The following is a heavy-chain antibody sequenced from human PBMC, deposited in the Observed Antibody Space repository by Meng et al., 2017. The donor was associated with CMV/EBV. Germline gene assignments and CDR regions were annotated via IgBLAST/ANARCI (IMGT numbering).Heavy chain of an antibody. D-gene: IGHD5-12*01. Sequence: GESLKISCAACGFTFSSYWMSWVRQAPGKGLEWVANIKQDGSEKYYVDSVKGRFTISRDNAKNSLYLQMNSLRAEDTAVYYCARDGLDIVATISGDYFDYWGQGTLVTVSS. CDR3: ARDGLDIVATISGDYFDY. J-gene: IGHJ4*02. CDR2: IKQDGSEK. CDR1: GFTFSSYW. V-gene: IGHV3-7*01.